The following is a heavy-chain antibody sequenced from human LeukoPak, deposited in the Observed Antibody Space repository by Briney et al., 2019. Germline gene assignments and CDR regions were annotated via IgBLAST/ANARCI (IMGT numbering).Heavy chain of an antibody. Sequence: GVSLRLSCAASGFTFSSYEMNWVRQAPGKGLEWVSYISSSGSTIYYADSVKGRFTISRDNAKNSLYLQMNSLRAEDTAVYYCAKDRCSNGIGCYYYYMDVWGKGTTVTISS. CDR1: GFTFSSYE. D-gene: IGHD2-8*01. J-gene: IGHJ6*03. CDR2: ISSSGSTI. CDR3: AKDRCSNGIGCYYYYMDV. V-gene: IGHV3-48*03.